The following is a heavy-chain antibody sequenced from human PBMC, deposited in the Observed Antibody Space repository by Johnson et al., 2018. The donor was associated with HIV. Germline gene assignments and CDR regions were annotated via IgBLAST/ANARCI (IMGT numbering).Heavy chain of an antibody. CDR2: IKSRPDGGTT. Sequence: VQLVESGGVVVQPGGSLRLSCAASGFSFTNAYMTWVRLAPGKGLEWVGRIKSRPDGGTTDYGAPVKGRFSISRDDSKNTLYLQMNSLKTEDTAVYYCTTDRAAARDAFDIWGQGTMVTVSS. D-gene: IGHD6-13*01. CDR1: GFSFTNAY. V-gene: IGHV3-15*01. J-gene: IGHJ3*02. CDR3: TTDRAAARDAFDI.